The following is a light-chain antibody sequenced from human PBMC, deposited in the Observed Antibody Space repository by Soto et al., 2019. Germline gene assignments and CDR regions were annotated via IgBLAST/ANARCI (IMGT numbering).Light chain of an antibody. J-gene: IGKJ4*01. CDR3: QQYSSYSLPT. V-gene: IGKV1-5*01. CDR2: DAS. Sequence: DIQMTQSPSTLAASVGDRVAITCRASQSINSWLAWYRWAPGKAPKLLIYDASSLEGGVPSRFSGSGSGTEFTLIITSLLPDDFATYFCQQYSSYSLPTFGGGTKVDIK. CDR1: QSINSW.